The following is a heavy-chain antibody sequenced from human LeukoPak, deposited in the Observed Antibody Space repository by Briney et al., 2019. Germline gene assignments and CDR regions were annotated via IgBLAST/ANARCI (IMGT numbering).Heavy chain of an antibody. CDR1: GFTFSSYW. V-gene: IGHV3-74*01. CDR3: ARDSRTTFGVVIIPFDY. Sequence: GGSLRLSCAASGFTFSSYWMHWVRQAPGKGLVWVSRINSDGSSTSYADSVKGRFTISRDNAKNTLYLQMNSLRAEDTAVYYCARDSRTTFGVVIIPFDYWGQGTLVTVSS. J-gene: IGHJ4*02. D-gene: IGHD3-3*01. CDR2: INSDGSST.